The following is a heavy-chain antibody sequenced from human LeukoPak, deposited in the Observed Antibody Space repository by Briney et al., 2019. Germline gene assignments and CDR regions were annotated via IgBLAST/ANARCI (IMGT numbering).Heavy chain of an antibody. CDR1: GGSFSGYY. CDR3: ARDYCSSTSCYPY. V-gene: IGHV4-34*01. D-gene: IGHD2-2*01. Sequence: PSETLSLTRAVYGGSFSGYYWSWIRQPPGKGLEWIGEINHSGSTNYNPSLKSRVTISVDTSKNQFSLKLSSVTAADTAVYYCARDYCSSTSCYPYWGQGTLVTVSS. CDR2: INHSGST. J-gene: IGHJ4*02.